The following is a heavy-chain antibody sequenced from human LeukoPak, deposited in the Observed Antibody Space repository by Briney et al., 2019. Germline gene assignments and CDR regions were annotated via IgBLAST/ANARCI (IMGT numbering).Heavy chain of an antibody. Sequence: GGSLRLSCAASGFTFSSYWMSWVRQAPGKGLEWVANIKQDGSEKYYVDSVKGRFTISRDNAKTSLYLQMNSLRAEDTAVYYCARGIADYVWGSYRSYYFDYWGQGTLVTVSS. D-gene: IGHD3-16*02. J-gene: IGHJ4*02. CDR3: ARGIADYVWGSYRSYYFDY. V-gene: IGHV3-7*01. CDR2: IKQDGSEK. CDR1: GFTFSSYW.